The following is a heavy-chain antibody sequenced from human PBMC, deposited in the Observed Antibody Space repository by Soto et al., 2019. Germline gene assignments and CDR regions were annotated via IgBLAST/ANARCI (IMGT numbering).Heavy chain of an antibody. J-gene: IGHJ3*02. CDR2: ISGSGGSK. CDR3: ARERYCSGGSCYSDAFDI. D-gene: IGHD2-15*01. V-gene: IGHV3-23*01. CDR1: GFTFSSYA. Sequence: PGGSLRLSCAASGFTFSSYAMSWVRQAPGKGLEWVSAISGSGGSKYYADSVKGRFTISRDNSKNTLYLQMNSLRAEDTAVYYCARERYCSGGSCYSDAFDIWGQGTMVTVSS.